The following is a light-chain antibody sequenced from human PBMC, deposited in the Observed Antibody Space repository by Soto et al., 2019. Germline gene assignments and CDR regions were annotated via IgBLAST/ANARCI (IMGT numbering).Light chain of an antibody. CDR1: QTISTW. Sequence: DIQVTQSPPTLSASVGDRVTITCRASQTISTWMAWYQQKPGKAPKLLVYDASTLQSGVASRFSGSGSGTEFSLTISSLQPDDFATYYCQHYNSYSVTFGGGTKVDIK. V-gene: IGKV1-5*01. CDR2: DAS. CDR3: QHYNSYSVT. J-gene: IGKJ4*01.